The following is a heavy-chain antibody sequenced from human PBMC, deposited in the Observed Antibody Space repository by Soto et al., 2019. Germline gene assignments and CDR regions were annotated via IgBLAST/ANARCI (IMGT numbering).Heavy chain of an antibody. CDR1: GFTVSSNY. D-gene: IGHD3-16*02. J-gene: IGHJ4*02. CDR3: ASWHDYIWGSYRYTLNY. V-gene: IGHV3-66*01. CDR2: IYSGGST. Sequence: GGSLRLSCAASGFTVSSNYMSWVRQAPGKGLEWVSVIYSGGSTYYADSVKGRFTISRDNSKNTLYLQMNSLRAEDTAVYYCASWHDYIWGSYRYTLNYWGQGTLVTVSS.